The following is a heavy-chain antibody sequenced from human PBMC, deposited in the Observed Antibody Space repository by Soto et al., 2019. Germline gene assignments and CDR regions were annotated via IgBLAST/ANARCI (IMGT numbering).Heavy chain of an antibody. CDR2: ISSTTNYI. CDR1: GFIFTRYS. CDR3: ARESEDLTSNFDY. V-gene: IGHV3-21*06. Sequence: GGSLRLSCAASGFIFTRYSMNWVRQAPGKGLEWVSSISSTTNYIYYGDSMKGRFTISRDNAKNSLYLEMNSLRAEDTAVYYCARESEDLTSNFDYWGQGTQVTVSS. J-gene: IGHJ4*02.